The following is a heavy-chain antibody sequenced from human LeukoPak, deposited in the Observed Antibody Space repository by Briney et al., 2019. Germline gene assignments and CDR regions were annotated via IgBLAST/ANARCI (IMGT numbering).Heavy chain of an antibody. D-gene: IGHD4-23*01. V-gene: IGHV4-59*12. CDR1: GDSISSNF. Sequence: SETLSLTCTVSGDSISSNFWSWIRQSPGKGLKWIGYIYGSGSTSYNPSLKSRVTISEDTSKNQFSLKLSSVTAADTAVYYCARRGKWDAFDIWGQGTMVTVSS. CDR3: ARRGKWDAFDI. J-gene: IGHJ3*02. CDR2: IYGSGST.